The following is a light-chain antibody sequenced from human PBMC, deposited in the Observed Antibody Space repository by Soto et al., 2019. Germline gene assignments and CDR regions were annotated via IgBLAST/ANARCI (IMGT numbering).Light chain of an antibody. Sequence: IQMTQSHSSLSASVGDIVTITCEASQDINKNLIWYQQKPGKAPKLLIYDASDLETGVPSRFSGSGSGTGFTFTISSLQPEDFATYYCQQYEILPLTFGQGTRLAIK. V-gene: IGKV1-33*01. CDR1: QDINKN. CDR3: QQYEILPLT. J-gene: IGKJ5*01. CDR2: DAS.